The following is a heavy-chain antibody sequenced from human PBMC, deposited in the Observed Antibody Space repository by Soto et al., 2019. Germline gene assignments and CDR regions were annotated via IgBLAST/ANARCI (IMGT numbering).Heavy chain of an antibody. J-gene: IGHJ2*01. CDR2: IIPIFGTA. D-gene: IGHD3-22*01. V-gene: IGHV1-69*06. CDR3: ESTKYDSSAYYYWYLGL. CDR1: EDTFRNYA. Sequence: QVELVQSGAEVKKPGSSVKVSCQASEDTFRNYAISWVRQAPGQGLEWMGGIIPIFGTANYAQKLQGRVTITADTSANTVYLELRSLRSEDTAVYYCESTKYDSSAYYYWYLGLWGRGTLVTVSS.